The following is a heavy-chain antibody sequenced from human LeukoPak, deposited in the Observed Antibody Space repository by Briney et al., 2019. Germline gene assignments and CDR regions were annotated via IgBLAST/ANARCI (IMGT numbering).Heavy chain of an antibody. D-gene: IGHD4-17*01. CDR2: ISYDGSNK. J-gene: IGHJ4*02. V-gene: IGHV3-30-3*01. Sequence: PGGSLRLSCAASGFTFSSYAMHWVRQAPGKGLEWVAVISYDGSNKYYADSVKGRFTISRDNSKNTLYLQMNSLRAEDTAVYYCARDFTVTMYYWGQGTLVTVSS. CDR3: ARDFTVTMYY. CDR1: GFTFSSYA.